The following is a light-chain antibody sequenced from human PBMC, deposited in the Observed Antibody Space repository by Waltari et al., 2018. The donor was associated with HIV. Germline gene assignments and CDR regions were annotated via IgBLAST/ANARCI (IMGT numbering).Light chain of an antibody. J-gene: IGLJ3*02. CDR3: AAWDDIRKV. CDR1: SSNIGSNY. Sequence: QSVLTQPPSASGTPGQRVTISCSGSSSNIGSNYVYWYQQLPGTAPKLLIYRNNQRPSGVPDRFSGSKSGTSASLAISGLRSEDEADYFCAAWDDIRKVFGGGTKLTVL. V-gene: IGLV1-47*01. CDR2: RNN.